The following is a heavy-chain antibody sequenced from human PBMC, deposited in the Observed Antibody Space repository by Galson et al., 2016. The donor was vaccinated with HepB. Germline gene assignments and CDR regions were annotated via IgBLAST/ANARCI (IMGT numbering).Heavy chain of an antibody. CDR2: MNPTSGNT. J-gene: IGHJ5*02. V-gene: IGHV1-8*01. D-gene: IGHD2-15*01. Sequence: SVKVSCKASGYSFSSYDINWVRQAPGQGLEWVGWMNPTSGNTGYAQKFQGRVTMTGDTSIRTAYMELSSLRSEDTAVYYCARVRIVLSPVVRGGWFDPWGQGTLVTVSS. CDR3: ARVRIVLSPVVRGGWFDP. CDR1: GYSFSSYD.